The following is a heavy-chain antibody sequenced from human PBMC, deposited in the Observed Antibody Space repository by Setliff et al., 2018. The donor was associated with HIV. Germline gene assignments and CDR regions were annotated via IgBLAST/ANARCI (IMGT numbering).Heavy chain of an antibody. CDR2: IIPIFGTA. CDR3: ASGSHGEGATEY. V-gene: IGHV1-69*13. Sequence: ASVKVSCKASGGTFRSNAFSWLRQAPGQGLEWMGGIIPIFGTANYAQKFQRRLTITADEVRNTAYVELSSLRSEDTAVYYCASGSHGEGATEYWGLGTLVTVSS. J-gene: IGHJ4*02. D-gene: IGHD5-12*01. CDR1: GGTFRSNA.